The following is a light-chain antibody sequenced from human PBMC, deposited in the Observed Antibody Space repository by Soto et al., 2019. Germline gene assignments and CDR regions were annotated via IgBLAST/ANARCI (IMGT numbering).Light chain of an antibody. CDR2: ANS. CDR1: SSNIGAGYD. V-gene: IGLV1-40*01. CDR3: QSYDTNLTGV. Sequence: QSVLTQPPSVSGAPGQRVTISCTGSSSNIGAGYDVHWYQQFPGTAPKLLIYANSNRPSGVPDRFSASKSGTSASLAITGLQADDEADYYCQSYDTNLTGVFGTGTKLTLL. J-gene: IGLJ1*01.